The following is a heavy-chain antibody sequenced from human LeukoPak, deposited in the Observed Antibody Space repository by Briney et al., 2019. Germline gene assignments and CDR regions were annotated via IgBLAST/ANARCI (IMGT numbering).Heavy chain of an antibody. CDR1: GGSFSSYY. CDR3: ARLPHTWDYYYYGMDV. Sequence: TSETLSLTCAVYGGSFSSYYWSWIRQPPGKGLEWIGYIYYSGSTNYNPSLKSRVTISVDTSKNQFSLKLSSVTAADTAVYYCARLPHTWDYYYYGMDVWGQGTTVTVSS. D-gene: IGHD1-26*01. V-gene: IGHV4-59*08. CDR2: IYYSGST. J-gene: IGHJ6*02.